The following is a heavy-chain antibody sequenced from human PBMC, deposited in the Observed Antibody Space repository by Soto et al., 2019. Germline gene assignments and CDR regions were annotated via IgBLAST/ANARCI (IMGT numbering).Heavy chain of an antibody. Sequence: ASVKVSCKASGYTFTSYYMHWVRQAPGQGLEWMGIINPSGGSTSYAQKFQGRVTMTRDTSTSTVYMELSSLRSEDTAVYYCAREETWDMSLTDDSSGYYSYWGQGTLVTVSS. J-gene: IGHJ4*02. CDR3: AREETWDMSLTDDSSGYYSY. V-gene: IGHV1-46*03. D-gene: IGHD3-22*01. CDR2: INPSGGST. CDR1: GYTFTSYY.